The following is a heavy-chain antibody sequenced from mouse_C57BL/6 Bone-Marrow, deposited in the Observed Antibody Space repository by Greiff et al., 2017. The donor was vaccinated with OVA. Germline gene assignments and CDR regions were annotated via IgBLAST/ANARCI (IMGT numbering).Heavy chain of an antibody. CDR1: GYAFRSYW. CDR2: IYPGDGDT. J-gene: IGHJ3*01. V-gene: IGHV1-80*01. Sequence: LQESGAELVKPGASVQISCKASGYAFRSYWMNWVKQRPGKGLEWIGQIYPGDGDTNYNEKFKGNATLTADKSSSSAYMQLSSLTSEDSAVYVCAGGAYWGQGTLVTVSA. CDR3: AGGAY.